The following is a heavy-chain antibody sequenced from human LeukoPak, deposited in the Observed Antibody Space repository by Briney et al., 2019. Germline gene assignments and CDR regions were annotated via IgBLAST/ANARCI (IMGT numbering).Heavy chain of an antibody. CDR2: ISSSGSTI. CDR3: AELGFTMIGGG. CDR1: GFTFSSYS. D-gene: IGHD3-10*02. Sequence: GGSLRLSCAASGFTFSSYSMNWVRQAPGKGLEWVSYISSSGSTIYYADSVKGRFTISRDNAKNSLYLQMNSLRAEDTAVYYCAELGFTMIGGGWGKGTTVTISS. V-gene: IGHV3-48*04. J-gene: IGHJ6*04.